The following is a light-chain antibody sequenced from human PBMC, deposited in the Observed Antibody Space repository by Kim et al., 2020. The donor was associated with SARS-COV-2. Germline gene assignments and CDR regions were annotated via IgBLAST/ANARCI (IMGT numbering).Light chain of an antibody. J-gene: IGKJ2*01. CDR1: QSVSSN. CDR2: GAS. V-gene: IGKV3-15*01. CDR3: QQYNNWPYT. Sequence: EMVMTQSPATLSLSPGERATLSCRASQSVSSNLAWYQQKPGQAPRLLIYGASTRATGIPARFSGSGSGTEFTLTISSLQSEDFAVYYCQQYNNWPYTFGQGTKLEI.